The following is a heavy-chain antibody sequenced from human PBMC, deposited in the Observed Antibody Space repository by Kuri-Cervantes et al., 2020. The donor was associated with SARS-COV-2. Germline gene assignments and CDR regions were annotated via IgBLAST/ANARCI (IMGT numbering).Heavy chain of an antibody. Sequence: SETLSLTCTVSGGSISSSSYYWGWIRQPPGKGLEWIGSIYYSGSTYYNPSLKSRVTISVDTSKNQFSLKLSSVTAADTAVYFCARGRGYHDSSGYYFDSWGQGTLVTVSS. V-gene: IGHV4-39*01. J-gene: IGHJ4*02. CDR2: IYYSGST. CDR1: GGSISSSSYY. CDR3: ARGRGYHDSSGYYFDS. D-gene: IGHD3-22*01.